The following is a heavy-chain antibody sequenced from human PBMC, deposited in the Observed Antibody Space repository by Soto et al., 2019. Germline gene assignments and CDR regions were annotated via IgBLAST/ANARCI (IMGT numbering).Heavy chain of an antibody. Sequence: SETLSLTCTVSGGSISSGDYYWSWIRQPPGKGLEWIGYIYYSGSTYYNPSLKSRITISVDMSKNQFSLKLNSVTAADTAVYYCARAGYNWNLLDYWGRGTLVTVSS. D-gene: IGHD1-7*01. CDR2: IYYSGST. V-gene: IGHV4-30-4*01. CDR1: GGSISSGDYY. J-gene: IGHJ4*01. CDR3: ARAGYNWNLLDY.